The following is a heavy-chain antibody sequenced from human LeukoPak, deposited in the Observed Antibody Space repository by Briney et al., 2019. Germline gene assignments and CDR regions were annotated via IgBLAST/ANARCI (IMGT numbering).Heavy chain of an antibody. J-gene: IGHJ4*02. CDR3: ARETGYSYGYTRDY. CDR1: GGSISSGSYY. V-gene: IGHV4-39*07. D-gene: IGHD5-18*01. Sequence: SQTLSLTCTVSGGSISSGSYYWGWIRQPPGKGLEWIGSIYYSGSTYYNPSLKSRVTISVDTSKNQFSLKLSSVTAADTAVYYCARETGYSYGYTRDYWGQGTLVTVSS. CDR2: IYYSGST.